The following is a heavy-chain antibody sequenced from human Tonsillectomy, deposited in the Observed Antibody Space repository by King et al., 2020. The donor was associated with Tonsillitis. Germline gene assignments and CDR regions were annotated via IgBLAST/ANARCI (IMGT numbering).Heavy chain of an antibody. CDR1: GFTFSSYG. CDR2: IWYDGSNK. D-gene: IGHD3-22*01. V-gene: IGHV3-33*01. J-gene: IGHJ4*02. Sequence: VQLVESGGGVVQPGRSLRLSCAASGFTFSSYGMHWVRQAPGKGLEWVAVIWYDGSNKYYADSVKGRFIISRDNSKNTLYLQMNSLRAEDTAVYYCARDQLPSYDSSGYYYNWGQGILVTVSS. CDR3: ARDQLPSYDSSGYYYN.